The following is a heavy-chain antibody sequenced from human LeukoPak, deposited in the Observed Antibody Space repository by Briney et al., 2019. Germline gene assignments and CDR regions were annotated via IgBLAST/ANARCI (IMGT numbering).Heavy chain of an antibody. J-gene: IGHJ4*02. CDR2: INPSGGST. CDR3: ARWKTYCGGDCYHDY. V-gene: IGHV1-46*01. Sequence: GASVKVSCKASGYTCTSYYMHWVRHAPGQGLEWMGIINPSGGSTSYAQKFQGRVTMTRDTSTSTVYMELSSLRSEDTAVYYCARWKTYCGGDCYHDYWGQGTLVTVSS. CDR1: GYTCTSYY. D-gene: IGHD2-21*02.